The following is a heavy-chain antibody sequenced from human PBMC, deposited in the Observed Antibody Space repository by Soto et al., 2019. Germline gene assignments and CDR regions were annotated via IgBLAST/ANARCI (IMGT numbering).Heavy chain of an antibody. CDR2: ISSSSSYI. D-gene: IGHD4-17*01. CDR1: GFTFSSYS. CDR3: AKEGTTGPYNWFDP. J-gene: IGHJ5*02. V-gene: IGHV3-21*01. Sequence: GGSLRLSCAASGFTFSSYSMNWVRQAPGKGLEWVSSISSSSSYIYYADSVKGRFTISRDNAKNSLYLQMNSLRAEDTAVYYCAKEGTTGPYNWFDPWGQGTLVTVSS.